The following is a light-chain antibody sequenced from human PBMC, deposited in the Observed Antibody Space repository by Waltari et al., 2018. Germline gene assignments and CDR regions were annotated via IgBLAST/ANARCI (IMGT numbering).Light chain of an antibody. V-gene: IGLV1-40*01. CDR1: SSNIGAGYD. Sequence: QSVLPQPPSVSGAPGQRVTISCPGRSSNIGAGYDVHWYQHLPGTAPKLLIYGNSNRPSGVPDRFSGSKSGTSASLAITGLQAEDEADYYCQSYDSSLSGPVVFGGGTKLTVL. CDR3: QSYDSSLSGPVV. CDR2: GNS. J-gene: IGLJ2*01.